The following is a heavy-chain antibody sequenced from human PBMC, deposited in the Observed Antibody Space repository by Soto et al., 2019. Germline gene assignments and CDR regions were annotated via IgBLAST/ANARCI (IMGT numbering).Heavy chain of an antibody. CDR3: ATDLIVEHSAGYFDY. CDR1: GYSFSTYG. D-gene: IGHD1-26*01. Sequence: QVHLVQSGVEVKKPGASVKVSCKASGYSFSTYGISWVRQAPGQGLEWMGWISGLSGNTNYAQHLQGRVTMTTDTSTSTAYMALTTRRSHETARYYCATDLIVEHSAGYFDYWGQGALVTVSS. V-gene: IGHV1-18*01. J-gene: IGHJ4*02. CDR2: ISGLSGNT.